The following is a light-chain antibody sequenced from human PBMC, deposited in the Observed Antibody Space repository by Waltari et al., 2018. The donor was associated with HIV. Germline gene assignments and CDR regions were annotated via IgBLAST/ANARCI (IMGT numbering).Light chain of an antibody. V-gene: IGLV3-9*01. CDR3: QVWDSSTGV. Sequence: SYELTQPLSVSVALGQTARITCGGNNIGSKNVHWYQQKPGQAPVLVIYRNNNRPSGIPERFSGFNSGNTATLTISRAQAGDEADYYCQVWDSSTGVFGGGTKLTVL. CDR1: NIGSKN. CDR2: RNN. J-gene: IGLJ2*01.